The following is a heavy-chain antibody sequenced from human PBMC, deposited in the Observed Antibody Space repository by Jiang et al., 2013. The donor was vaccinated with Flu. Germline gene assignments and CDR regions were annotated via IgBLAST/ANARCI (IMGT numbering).Heavy chain of an antibody. CDR1: GFTFSSYA. D-gene: IGHD3-22*01. CDR2: ISYDGSNK. V-gene: IGHV3-30*04. CDR3: ARDLYYYDTRGILDY. Sequence: RLSCAASGFTFSSYAMHWVRQAPGKGLEWVAVISYDGSNKYYADSVKGRFTISRDNSKNTLYLQMNSLRAEDTAVYYCARDLYYYDTRGILDYWGQGTLVTVSS. J-gene: IGHJ4*02.